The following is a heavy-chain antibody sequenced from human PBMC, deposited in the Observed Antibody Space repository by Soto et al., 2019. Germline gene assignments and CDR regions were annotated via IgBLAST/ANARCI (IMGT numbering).Heavy chain of an antibody. Sequence: GGSLRLSCVAAGFTFSNDAIHWVRQAPGKGLQWVAVISDDGYKKFYADSVKGRFTISRDNSRNTLYLQMNSLRADDTALHFCWGALYYGLEVTYTGMDVWGEG. CDR3: WGALYYGLEVTYTGMDV. D-gene: IGHD2-8*01. J-gene: IGHJ6*02. CDR1: GFTFSNDA. V-gene: IGHV3-30*01. CDR2: ISDDGYKK.